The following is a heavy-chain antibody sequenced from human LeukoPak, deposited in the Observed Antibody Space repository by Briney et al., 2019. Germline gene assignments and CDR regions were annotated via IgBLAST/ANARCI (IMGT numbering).Heavy chain of an antibody. Sequence: ASVNVSSKVSVYTLTELSMHWVRQAPGKGGEWMGGFDPEEGETIYAQKFQGRVTMTEDTSTDTAYMELSSLRSEDTAVYYCATSSSFGFDPWGQGPLVTVSS. J-gene: IGHJ5*02. CDR2: FDPEEGET. D-gene: IGHD6-13*01. CDR1: VYTLTELS. V-gene: IGHV1-24*01. CDR3: ATSSSFGFDP.